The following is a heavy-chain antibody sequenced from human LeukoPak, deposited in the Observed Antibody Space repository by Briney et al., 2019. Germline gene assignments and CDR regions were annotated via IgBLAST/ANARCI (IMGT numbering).Heavy chain of an antibody. CDR2: INPNSGGT. CDR1: GYTFTGYY. V-gene: IGHV1-2*02. D-gene: IGHD6-6*01. J-gene: IGHJ4*02. CDR3: ARHSSSRPVYFDY. Sequence: ASVKVSCKASGYTFTGYYMHWVRQALGQGLEWMGWINPNSGGTNYAQKFQGRVTMTRDTSISTAYMELSRLRSDDTAVYYCARHSSSRPVYFDYWGQGTLVTVSS.